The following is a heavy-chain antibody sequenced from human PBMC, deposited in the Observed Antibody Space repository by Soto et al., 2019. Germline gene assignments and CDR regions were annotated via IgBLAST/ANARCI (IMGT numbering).Heavy chain of an antibody. CDR1: GGSISSYY. Sequence: SETLSLTCTVSGGSISSYYWSWIRQPPGKGLEWIGYIYYSGSTNYNPSLKSRVTISVDTSKNQFSLKLSSVTAADTAVYYCARDLSGYDTYFDYWGQGTLVPVSS. CDR3: ARDLSGYDTYFDY. CDR2: IYYSGST. J-gene: IGHJ4*02. D-gene: IGHD5-12*01. V-gene: IGHV4-59*01.